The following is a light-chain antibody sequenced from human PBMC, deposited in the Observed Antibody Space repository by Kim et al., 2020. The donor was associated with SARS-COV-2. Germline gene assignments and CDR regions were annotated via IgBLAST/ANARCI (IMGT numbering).Light chain of an antibody. V-gene: IGKV3-20*01. CDR1: QAISS. CDR3: QQYASSPLT. CDR2: DSS. Sequence: SLSPGDTATLTCRASQAISSVAWYQQKPGQAPRLLNYDSSSRATGIPDRFSGSGSGTDFSLTISRLEPGDFAVYYCQQYASSPLTFGGGTKVDIK. J-gene: IGKJ4*01.